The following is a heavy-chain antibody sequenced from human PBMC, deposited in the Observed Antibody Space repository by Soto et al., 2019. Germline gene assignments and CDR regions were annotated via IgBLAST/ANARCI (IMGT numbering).Heavy chain of an antibody. Sequence: PGGSLRLSCAASGFTFSSYSMNWVRQAPGKGLEWMAVIPYDGDKIHYADSVKGRFTISRDNAKNTLYLQINSLRVEDTAVYYCVRGTCYDCWHNEYWGPGPQVTVSS. CDR3: VRGTCYDCWHNEY. CDR2: IPYDGDKI. V-gene: IGHV3-30*03. CDR1: GFTFSSYS. D-gene: IGHD2-21*02. J-gene: IGHJ4*02.